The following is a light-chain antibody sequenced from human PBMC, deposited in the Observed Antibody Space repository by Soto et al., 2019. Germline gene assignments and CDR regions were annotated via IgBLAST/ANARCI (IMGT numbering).Light chain of an antibody. CDR2: GAS. CDR3: HQYGSSPFT. CDR1: QSVSSSY. V-gene: IGKV3-20*01. Sequence: ESVLTQSPGTLSMSPGERATLSCRASQSVSSSYSAWYQQKPGQAPRLLIYGASSRATGIPDRFSGSGSGTDFTLTISRLEPEDFAVYYCHQYGSSPFTFGPGTKVDIK. J-gene: IGKJ3*01.